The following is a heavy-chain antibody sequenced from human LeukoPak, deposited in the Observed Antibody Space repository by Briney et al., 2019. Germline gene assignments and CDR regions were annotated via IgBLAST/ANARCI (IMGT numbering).Heavy chain of an antibody. CDR2: MNTNTGKA. Sequence: GASVKVSCKPPGYDFSIYTLNWVRQVPGQGPEWMGWMNTNTGKATYAQDFRGRFVFSFDSSVSTAYLEITSLKAADTAVYYCAREEGGLDVWGQGTTVIVSS. J-gene: IGHJ6*02. CDR3: AREEGGLDV. CDR1: GYDFSIYT. V-gene: IGHV7-4-1*02.